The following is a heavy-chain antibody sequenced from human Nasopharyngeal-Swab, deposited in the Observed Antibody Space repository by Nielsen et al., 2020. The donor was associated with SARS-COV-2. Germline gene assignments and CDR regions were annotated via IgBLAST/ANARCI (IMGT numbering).Heavy chain of an antibody. Sequence: GGSLRLSCVASGFTFRSYDMHWVRQGTGKGLERVSAIGNAGDTYYPGSVKGRFTISRENAKNSLYLQMNSLRAEDTAVYYCARARYWLAASGPFFDYWGQGTLVTVSS. J-gene: IGHJ4*02. CDR2: IGNAGDT. V-gene: IGHV3-13*01. D-gene: IGHD6-13*01. CDR1: GFTFRSYD. CDR3: ARARYWLAASGPFFDY.